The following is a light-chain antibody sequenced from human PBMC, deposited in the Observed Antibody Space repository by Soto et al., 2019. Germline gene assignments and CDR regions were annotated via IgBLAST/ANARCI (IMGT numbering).Light chain of an antibody. V-gene: IGLV2-23*01. CDR1: SSDVGSYNL. CDR2: EVS. J-gene: IGLJ1*01. Sequence: QSALTQPASVSGSPGQSITISCTGTSSDVGSYNLVSWYQQHPGKAPKLMIYEVSKRPSGVSNRFSGSKSGNTASLTISGLQAADAADYYCCSYAGSSTLLYVFGTGTKLTVL. CDR3: CSYAGSSTLLYV.